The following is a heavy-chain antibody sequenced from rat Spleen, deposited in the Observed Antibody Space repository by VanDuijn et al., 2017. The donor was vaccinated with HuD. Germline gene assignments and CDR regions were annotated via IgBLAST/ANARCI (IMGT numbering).Heavy chain of an antibody. V-gene: IGHV2-13*01. J-gene: IGHJ2*01. CDR1: GFSLNNYG. Sequence: QVQLKESGPGLVKPSLTLSLTCTVSGFSLNNYGVIWVRQPPGKGLEWMGVIWGDGSTKYNSALKSRLSISRDTSKNQVFLKMNSLQTDDTGTYYCTIHPRYWGQGVMVTVSS. D-gene: IGHD3-1*01. CDR2: IWGDGST. CDR3: TIHPRY.